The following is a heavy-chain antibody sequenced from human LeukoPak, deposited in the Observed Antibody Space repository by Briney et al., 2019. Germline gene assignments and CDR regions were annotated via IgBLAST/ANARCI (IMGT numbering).Heavy chain of an antibody. J-gene: IGHJ3*02. D-gene: IGHD2-2*01. CDR2: IYYRGST. Sequence: SETLSLTCTVSGGSISSSSYSWGWVRQPPGRGLEWIVSIYYRGSTYNNPSLKSRVTISVDTSKNQFSLDLSSVTAADTAVYYCARQKCTSTSCLTKNAFDIWGQGTMVTVSS. CDR3: ARQKCTSTSCLTKNAFDI. V-gene: IGHV4-39*01. CDR1: GGSISSSSYS.